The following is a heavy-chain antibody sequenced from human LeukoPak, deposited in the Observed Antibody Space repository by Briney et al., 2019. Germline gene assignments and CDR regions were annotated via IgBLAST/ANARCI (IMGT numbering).Heavy chain of an antibody. Sequence: GGSLRLSCAASEFTYGMNWVRQAPGKGLECVSAISSSGSNTYYADSVKGRFTISRDNSKNTLYLQMNSLRAEDTAVYYCAREGYYYDSSGYYYNDYWGQGTLVTVSS. V-gene: IGHV3-23*01. CDR3: AREGYYYDSSGYYYNDY. J-gene: IGHJ4*02. CDR2: ISSSGSNT. CDR1: EFTYG. D-gene: IGHD3-22*01.